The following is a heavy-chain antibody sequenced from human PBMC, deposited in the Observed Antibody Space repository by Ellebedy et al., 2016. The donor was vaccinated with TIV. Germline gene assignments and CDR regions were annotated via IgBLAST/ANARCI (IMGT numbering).Heavy chain of an antibody. CDR1: GGSISSYY. Sequence: SETLSLTCTVSGGSISSYYWSWIRQPPGKGLEWIGYIYYSGSTNYNPSLKSRVTISVDTSKNQFSLKLSSVTAADTAVYYCARHKATSSSWRFYGMDVWGQGTTVTVSS. D-gene: IGHD6-13*01. CDR2: IYYSGST. V-gene: IGHV4-59*01. CDR3: ARHKATSSSWRFYGMDV. J-gene: IGHJ6*02.